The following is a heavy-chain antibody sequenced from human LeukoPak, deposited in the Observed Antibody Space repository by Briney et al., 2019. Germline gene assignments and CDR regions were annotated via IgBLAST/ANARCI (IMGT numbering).Heavy chain of an antibody. Sequence: SETLSLTFAVYGGSFSGYYWSWIRQPPGKGPEWIGEINSSGTVNYNPSLRNRVTISVDMSKKQFSLKLASVTAADTAVYYCARAAVAGPFDAFDIWGQGTMVTVSS. J-gene: IGHJ3*02. CDR1: GGSFSGYY. V-gene: IGHV4-34*01. D-gene: IGHD6-19*01. CDR2: INSSGTV. CDR3: ARAAVAGPFDAFDI.